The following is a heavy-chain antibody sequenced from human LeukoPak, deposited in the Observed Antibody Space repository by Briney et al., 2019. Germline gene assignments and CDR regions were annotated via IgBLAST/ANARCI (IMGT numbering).Heavy chain of an antibody. CDR2: FSAYSGNT. Sequence: GASVKVSCKASGYTFTNYGISWVRQAPGQGLEWTAWFSAYSGNTNYAQNFQGRLTMTTDTSTNTAYMELRSLRSDDTAVYYCARQGYCTSPSCYARGDDAFDIWGQGTMVTVSS. CDR3: ARQGYCTSPSCYARGDDAFDI. CDR1: GYTFTNYG. V-gene: IGHV1-18*01. D-gene: IGHD2-2*01. J-gene: IGHJ3*02.